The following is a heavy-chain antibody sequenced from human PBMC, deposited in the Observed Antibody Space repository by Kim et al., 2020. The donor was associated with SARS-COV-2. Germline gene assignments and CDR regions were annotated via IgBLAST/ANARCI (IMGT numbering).Heavy chain of an antibody. D-gene: IGHD4-17*01. Sequence: ADSVKGRFTISRDNANNSLYLQMNSLRAEDTAVYYCARDRLEHSTVTIDYWGQGTLVTVSS. V-gene: IGHV3-21*01. J-gene: IGHJ4*02. CDR3: ARDRLEHSTVTIDY.